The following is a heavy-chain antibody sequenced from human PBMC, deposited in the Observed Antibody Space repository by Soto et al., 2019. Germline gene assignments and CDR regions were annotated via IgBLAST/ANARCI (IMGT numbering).Heavy chain of an antibody. V-gene: IGHV3-23*01. J-gene: IGHJ4*02. CDR2: ISSAVNT. Sequence: EVQLLQSGGGLVQPGGSLRLSCAGSGFTFSNYAMSWVRQAPGKGLEWVSAISSAVNTYYADSVKGRFTISRDNSKNTLSLQMNSLRAEDTAVYYCAKQVXDGTSSPYYFDYWGQGTLVTVSS. D-gene: IGHD6-6*01. CDR3: AKQVXDGTSSPYYFDY. CDR1: GFTFSNYA.